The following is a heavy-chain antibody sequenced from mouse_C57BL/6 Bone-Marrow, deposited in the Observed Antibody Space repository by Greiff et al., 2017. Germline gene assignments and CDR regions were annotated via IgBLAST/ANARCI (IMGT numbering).Heavy chain of an antibody. CDR3: ARLQDDGYYFDY. J-gene: IGHJ2*01. Sequence: QVQLQQSGAELVRPGTSVKVSCKASGYAFTNYLIEWVQQRPGQGLEWIGVINPGSGGTNYNEKFQGKATLSADQSSSTAYLQLSSLTSEDSAVYFCARLQDDGYYFDYWGQGTTLTVSS. V-gene: IGHV1-54*01. CDR1: GYAFTNYL. D-gene: IGHD2-12*01. CDR2: INPGSGGT.